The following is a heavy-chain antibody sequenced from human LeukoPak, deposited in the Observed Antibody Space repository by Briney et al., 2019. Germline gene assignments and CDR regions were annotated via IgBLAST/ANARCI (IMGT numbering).Heavy chain of an antibody. J-gene: IGHJ4*02. CDR2: INHSGST. Sequence: SETLSLTCAVYGGSFSGYYWSWIRQPPGKGLEWIGEINHSGSTNYNPSLKSRVTISVDTSKNQFSLKLSSVTAADTAVYYCASGGIAVAGTGNSFDYWGQGTLVTVSS. CDR3: ASGGIAVAGTGNSFDY. CDR1: GGSFSGYY. V-gene: IGHV4-34*01. D-gene: IGHD6-19*01.